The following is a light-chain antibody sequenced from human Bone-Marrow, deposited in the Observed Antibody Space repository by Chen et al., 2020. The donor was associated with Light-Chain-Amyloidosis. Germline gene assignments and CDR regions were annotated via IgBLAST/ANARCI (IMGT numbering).Light chain of an antibody. CDR2: DVS. V-gene: IGLV2-14*03. CDR1: SSDIGGYNY. CDR3: RSYTSSTTHVV. J-gene: IGLJ2*01. Sequence: QSALTQPASVSGSPGQSITISCTGTSSDIGGYNYVSWYQQHPDKAPKLMIYDVSKRPSGVSHRFSGSKSGYKASLTISGLKAEDEADYYCRSYTSSTTHVVFGGGTKLTVL.